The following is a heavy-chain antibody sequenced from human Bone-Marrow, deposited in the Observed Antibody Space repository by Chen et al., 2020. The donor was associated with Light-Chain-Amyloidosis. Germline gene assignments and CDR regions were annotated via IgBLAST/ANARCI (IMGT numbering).Heavy chain of an antibody. D-gene: IGHD3-22*01. J-gene: IGHJ4*02. V-gene: IGHV3-23*01. Sequence: EVQLLQSGGGSVQPGGSLRLSCVASGFTFDTHAMSSVRQTPGKGLEWVASITRRGGSTFYADSVQDRFTISRDNAKNTLYLHMSSLRVEDTALYYCAKDRPNFYESTGAYYKPRGDFWGQGTPVAVSS. CDR1: GFTFDTHA. CDR2: ITRRGGST. CDR3: AKDRPNFYESTGAYYKPRGDF.